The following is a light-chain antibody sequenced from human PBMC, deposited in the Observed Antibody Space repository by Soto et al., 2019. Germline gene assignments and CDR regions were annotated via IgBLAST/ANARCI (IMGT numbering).Light chain of an antibody. J-gene: IGLJ3*02. Sequence: QSALTQPASVSGSPGQSITISCTGTSSDVGGYNYVSWYQQHPGKAPKLMIYEVSNRPSGVSNRFSGSKSGNTASLTISGLQAEDEADYYCSSYTSSSFWVFGGGTKRTVL. CDR2: EVS. V-gene: IGLV2-14*01. CDR1: SSDVGGYNY. CDR3: SSYTSSSFWV.